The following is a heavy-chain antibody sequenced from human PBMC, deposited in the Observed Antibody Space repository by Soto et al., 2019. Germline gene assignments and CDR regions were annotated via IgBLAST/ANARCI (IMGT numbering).Heavy chain of an antibody. V-gene: IGHV3-33*01. J-gene: IGHJ4*02. Sequence: GGSLRLSCAASGFTFSSYGMHWVRQAPGKGLEWVAVIWYDGSNKYYADSVKGRFTISRDNSMNTLYLQMNSLRAEDTAVYYCARESWEYCGGDCYVDYWGQGTLVTVSS. D-gene: IGHD2-21*02. CDR3: ARESWEYCGGDCYVDY. CDR1: GFTFSSYG. CDR2: IWYDGSNK.